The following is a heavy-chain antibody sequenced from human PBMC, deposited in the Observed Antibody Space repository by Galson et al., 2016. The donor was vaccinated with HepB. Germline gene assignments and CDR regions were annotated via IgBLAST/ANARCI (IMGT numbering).Heavy chain of an antibody. CDR2: ISWNSGSI. V-gene: IGHV3-9*01. D-gene: IGHD4-11*01. Sequence: SLRLSCAASGFAFDDFVMHWVRQVPGKGLEWVSGISWNSGSIDYADSVRGRFTISRDNARKLVYLQMNSLRADDTALYYCAKDKVYSNIMSGMDVWGQGTTVIVSS. CDR1: GFAFDDFV. CDR3: AKDKVYSNIMSGMDV. J-gene: IGHJ6*02.